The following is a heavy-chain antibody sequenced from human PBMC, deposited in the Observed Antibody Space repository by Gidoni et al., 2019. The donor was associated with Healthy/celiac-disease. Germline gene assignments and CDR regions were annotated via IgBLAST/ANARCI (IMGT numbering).Heavy chain of an antibody. CDR3: ARLWCSGGSGYSGPFDY. V-gene: IGHV5-51*03. J-gene: IGHJ4*02. CDR1: GSSLTSYW. D-gene: IGHD2-15*01. CDR2: IYPGDSDT. Sequence: EVQLVQSGAEVKKPGESLKSACQGSGSSLTSYWIGWVRQMHGKGLEWMGIIYPGDSDTRYSPSFQGQVTISADKSISTAYLQWSSLKASDTAMYYCARLWCSGGSGYSGPFDYWGQGTLVTVSS.